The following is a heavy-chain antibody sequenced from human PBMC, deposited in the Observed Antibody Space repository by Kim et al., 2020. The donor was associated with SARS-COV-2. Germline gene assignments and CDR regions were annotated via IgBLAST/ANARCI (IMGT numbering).Heavy chain of an antibody. CDR1: GGSFSGYY. CDR2: INHSGST. CDR3: ARGSSRWLRFFVY. V-gene: IGHV4-34*01. D-gene: IGHD5-12*01. Sequence: SETLSLTCAVYGGSFSGYYWSWIRQPPGKGLEWIGEINHSGSTNYNPSLKSRVTISVDTSKNQFSLKLSSVTAADTAVYYCARGSSRWLRFFVYWGQGTLVTVSS. J-gene: IGHJ4*02.